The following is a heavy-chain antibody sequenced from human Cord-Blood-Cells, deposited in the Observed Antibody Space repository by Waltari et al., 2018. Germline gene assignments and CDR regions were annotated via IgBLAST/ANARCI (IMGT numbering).Heavy chain of an antibody. J-gene: IGHJ2*01. CDR2: IYYSGST. CDR1: GVSVSSGSYC. D-gene: IGHD6-6*01. V-gene: IGHV4-61*01. Sequence: QVQLQESGPGLVKPSETLSLTCTVSGVSVSSGSYCWSWIRQPPGKGLEWIGYIYYSGSTNYNPSLKSRVTISVDTSKNQFSLKLSSVTAADTAVYYCARIIAARRGRHWYFDLWGRGTLVTISS. CDR3: ARIIAARRGRHWYFDL.